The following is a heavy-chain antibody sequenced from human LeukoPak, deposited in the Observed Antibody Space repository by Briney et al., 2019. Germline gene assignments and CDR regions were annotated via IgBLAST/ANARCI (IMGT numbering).Heavy chain of an antibody. D-gene: IGHD1-26*01. CDR1: GGSFSGYY. J-gene: IGHJ4*02. CDR3: ARENSGSSGDLDY. CDR2: INHSGST. V-gene: IGHV4-34*01. Sequence: SETLSLTCAVYGGSFSGYYWSWIRQPPGKGLEWIGEINHSGSTNYNPSLKSRVTISVDTSKNQFSLKLSSVTAADTAVYYCARENSGSSGDLDYWGQGTLVTVSS.